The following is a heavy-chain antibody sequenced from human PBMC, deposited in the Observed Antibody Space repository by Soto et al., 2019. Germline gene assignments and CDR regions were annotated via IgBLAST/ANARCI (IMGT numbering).Heavy chain of an antibody. Sequence: GSLRLSCAASGFTFSSYSMNWVRQAPGKGLEWVSSISSSSYIYYADSVKGRFTISRDNAKNSLYLQMNSLRAEDTAVYYCARDKITGLFDYWGQGTLVTVSS. D-gene: IGHD2-8*02. J-gene: IGHJ4*02. V-gene: IGHV3-21*01. CDR2: ISSSSYI. CDR3: ARDKITGLFDY. CDR1: GFTFSSYS.